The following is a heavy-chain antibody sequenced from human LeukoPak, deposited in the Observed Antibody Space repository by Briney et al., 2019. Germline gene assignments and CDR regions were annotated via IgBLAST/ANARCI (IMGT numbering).Heavy chain of an antibody. CDR2: IYSPGTNY. J-gene: IGHJ3*02. V-gene: IGHV4-4*07. CDR1: GGSISSYY. D-gene: IGHD3-22*01. Sequence: PSETLSLTCTVSGGSISSYYWSWIRQPAGKGLEWIGRIYSPGTNYNYNPSLKSRVTISIDTSKNQFSLKLTSVTAGDTAVYYCARGIGTSYESSRDAFDIWGQGTMVTVSS. CDR3: ARGIGTSYESSRDAFDI.